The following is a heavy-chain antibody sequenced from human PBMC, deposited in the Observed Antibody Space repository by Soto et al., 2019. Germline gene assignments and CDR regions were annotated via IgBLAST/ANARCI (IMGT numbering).Heavy chain of an antibody. Sequence: GGSLRLSCAASGFTFSSYAMHWVRQAPGKGLEWVAVISYDGSNKYYADSVKGLFTISRDNSKNTLDLQMNSLRAEDTAVYYCARGGAQHYYDYYCMDVWGQGTTVTVSS. V-gene: IGHV3-30-3*01. J-gene: IGHJ6*02. D-gene: IGHD3-16*01. CDR1: GFTFSSYA. CDR3: ARGGAQHYYDYYCMDV. CDR2: ISYDGSNK.